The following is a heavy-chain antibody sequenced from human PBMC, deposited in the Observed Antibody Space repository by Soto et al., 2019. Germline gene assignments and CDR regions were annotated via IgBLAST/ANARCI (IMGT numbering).Heavy chain of an antibody. CDR1: GFTFDSYW. CDR3: TTGMEAVGTFEY. CDR2: INTDGSSP. D-gene: IGHD6-13*01. J-gene: IGHJ4*02. Sequence: EVQLVESGGDLVQPGGSLRLSCAASGFTFDSYWMHWVRQVPGKGLVWVSRINTDGSSPAYADSVKDRFTISRDNARNTLYLHMNSLRGEDTAVYYCTTGMEAVGTFEYWGQGTLVTVSS. V-gene: IGHV3-74*01.